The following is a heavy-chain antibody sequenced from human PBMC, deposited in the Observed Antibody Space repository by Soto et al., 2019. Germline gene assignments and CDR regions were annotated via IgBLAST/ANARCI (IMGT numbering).Heavy chain of an antibody. J-gene: IGHJ6*02. CDR1: GCTFSSYA. V-gene: IGHV1-69*06. Sequence: RASVKVSCKASGCTFSSYAISWVRQAPGQGLEWMGGIIPIFGTANYAQKFQGRVTITADKSTSTAYMELSSLRSEDTAVYYCARVGSGSYYEDYYYYGMDVWGQGTTVTVSS. CDR2: IIPIFGTA. CDR3: ARVGSGSYYEDYYYYGMDV. D-gene: IGHD1-26*01.